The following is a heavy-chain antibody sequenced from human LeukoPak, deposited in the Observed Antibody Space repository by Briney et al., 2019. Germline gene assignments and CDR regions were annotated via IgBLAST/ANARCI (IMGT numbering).Heavy chain of an antibody. Sequence: PSETLSLTCTVPGGSISSYYWSWIRQPAGKGLEWIGRIYTSGSTNYNPSLKSRVTISVDASKNQFSLKLTSVTAADTAVYYCVRHTTSGWYQVVYWGQGTLVTVSS. CDR3: VRHTTSGWYQVVY. J-gene: IGHJ4*02. V-gene: IGHV4-4*07. CDR2: IYTSGST. CDR1: GGSISSYY. D-gene: IGHD6-19*01.